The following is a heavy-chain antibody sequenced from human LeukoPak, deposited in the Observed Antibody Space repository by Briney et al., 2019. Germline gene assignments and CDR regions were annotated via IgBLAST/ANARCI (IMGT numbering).Heavy chain of an antibody. J-gene: IGHJ6*03. CDR3: ARDQKYDFWSGYYYYYYYMDV. V-gene: IGHV3-7*01. D-gene: IGHD3-3*01. CDR2: IKQDGSEK. CDR1: GFTFSSYW. Sequence: GSLSLSFAASGFTFSSYWMSWVRPAPGKGLEWVANIKQDGSEKYYVDSVKGRFTISRDNAKNSLYLQMNSLRAEDTAVYYCARDQKYDFWSGYYYYYYYMDVWGKGTTVTVSS.